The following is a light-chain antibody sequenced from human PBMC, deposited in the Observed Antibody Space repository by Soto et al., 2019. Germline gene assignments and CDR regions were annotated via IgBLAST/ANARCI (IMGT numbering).Light chain of an antibody. V-gene: IGKV3-20*01. CDR3: QLYGRSPPGLT. CDR2: GAS. CDR1: QSVSSNY. J-gene: IGKJ4*01. Sequence: EIVLTQSPGTLSLSPGERATLSCRASQSVSSNYLAWYQQKPGQAPRLLMYGASSRAIGIPDRFSGSGSGTDFTLTISRLEPEDFAVYYCQLYGRSPPGLTFGGGTKVE.